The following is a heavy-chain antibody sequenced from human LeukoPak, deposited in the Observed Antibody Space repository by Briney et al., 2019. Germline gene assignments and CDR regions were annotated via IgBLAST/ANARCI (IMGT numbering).Heavy chain of an antibody. CDR3: AREPSDTAMVYPDY. J-gene: IGHJ4*02. V-gene: IGHV1-2*02. Sequence: ASVNVSFNASGYTFTCYYKYWVRQAPGQGLEWMGVTNPNSGGTNYAQKFQGRVTMTRDTSISTAYMELSRLRSDDTAVYYCAREPSDTAMVYPDYWGQGTLVTVSS. CDR1: GYTFTCYY. D-gene: IGHD5-18*01. CDR2: TNPNSGGT.